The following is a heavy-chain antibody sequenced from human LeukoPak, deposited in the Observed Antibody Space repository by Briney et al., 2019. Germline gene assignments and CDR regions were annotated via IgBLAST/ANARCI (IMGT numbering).Heavy chain of an antibody. CDR3: ASLGHYYDSSGYSDAFDI. V-gene: IGHV3-7*01. CDR1: GFTFSSYW. Sequence: GGSLRLSCAASGFTFSSYWMSWVRQAPGKGLEWVANIKQDGSEKYYVDSVKGRFTISRDNAKNSLYLQMNSLRAEDTAVYYCASLGHYYDSSGYSDAFDIWGQGTTVTVSS. CDR2: IKQDGSEK. J-gene: IGHJ3*02. D-gene: IGHD3-22*01.